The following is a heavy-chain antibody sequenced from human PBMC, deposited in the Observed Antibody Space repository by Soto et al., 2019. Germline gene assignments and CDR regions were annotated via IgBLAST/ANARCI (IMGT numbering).Heavy chain of an antibody. J-gene: IGHJ3*02. CDR1: GDSVSSNSAA. CDR3: ARAGLYSSGWFDAFDI. V-gene: IGHV6-1*01. CDR2: TYYRSKWYN. Sequence: QVQLQQSGPGLVKPSQSLALTCAISGDSVSSNSAAWNWIRQSPSRGLEWLGRTYYRSKWYNDYAVSVKSRITINPDTSKNQFSLQLNSVTPEDTAVYYCARAGLYSSGWFDAFDIWGQGTMVTVSS. D-gene: IGHD6-19*01.